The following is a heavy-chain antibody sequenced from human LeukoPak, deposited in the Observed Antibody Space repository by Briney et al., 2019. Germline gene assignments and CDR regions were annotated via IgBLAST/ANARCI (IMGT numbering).Heavy chain of an antibody. V-gene: IGHV1-46*01. J-gene: IGHJ4*02. D-gene: IGHD3-10*01. CDR1: GYIFTSYY. Sequence: GASVKVSCKASGYIFTSYYMYWVRQAPGQGLEWMGIINPSGGSIRYAQKFQGRVTMTRDTSTSTVYMELSSLRPEDTAVYYCAAPYYYGSGSYFAPPVWGQGTLVTVSS. CDR3: AAPYYYGSGSYFAPPV. CDR2: INPSGGSI.